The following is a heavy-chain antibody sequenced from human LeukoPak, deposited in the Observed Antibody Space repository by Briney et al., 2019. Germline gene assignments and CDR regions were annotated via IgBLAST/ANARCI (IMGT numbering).Heavy chain of an antibody. CDR3: ARAAPRGIVGATSLDY. CDR2: INSDGSST. CDR1: GFTFSSYW. Sequence: PGGSLRLSCAASGFTFSSYWMHWGRQDPGKGLVWVSRINSDGSSTSYADSAKGRFTISRDNAKNTLYLQMNSLRAEDTAVYYCARAAPRGIVGATSLDYWGQGTLVTVSS. V-gene: IGHV3-74*01. J-gene: IGHJ4*02. D-gene: IGHD1-26*01.